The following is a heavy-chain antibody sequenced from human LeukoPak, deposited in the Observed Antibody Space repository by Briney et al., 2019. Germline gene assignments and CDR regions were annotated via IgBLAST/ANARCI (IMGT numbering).Heavy chain of an antibody. D-gene: IGHD4-17*01. CDR1: GFTFSDYH. CDR2: IRSSGSDT. CDR3: ARVPATVKADY. V-gene: IGHV3-11*06. J-gene: IGHJ4*02. Sequence: GGSLRLSCAASGFTFSDYHMSWIRQAPGKGLEWISYIRSSGSDTNYADSVKGRFTISRDNAKNSLLLHMDSLRAEDTALYYCARVPATVKADYWGQGTLVTVSS.